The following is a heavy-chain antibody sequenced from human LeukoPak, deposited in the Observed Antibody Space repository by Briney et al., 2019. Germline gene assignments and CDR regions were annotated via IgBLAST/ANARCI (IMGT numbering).Heavy chain of an antibody. Sequence: QPGGSLRLSCAASEFTFSNFGMSWVRQAPGKGLGWVSAISGSGGSTYYADSVKGRFPISRDNSKNTLYLQMNSLRAEDTAVYYCAKDCANGVCYALDIWGQGTMVTVSS. CDR1: EFTFSNFG. V-gene: IGHV3-23*01. CDR3: AKDCANGVCYALDI. J-gene: IGHJ3*02. CDR2: ISGSGGST. D-gene: IGHD2-8*01.